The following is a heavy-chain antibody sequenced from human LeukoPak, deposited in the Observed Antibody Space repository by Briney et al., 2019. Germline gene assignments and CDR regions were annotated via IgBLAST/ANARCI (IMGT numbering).Heavy chain of an antibody. Sequence: GGSLRLSCAASGFTFSNYAMHWVRQAPGKGLEWVAVISYDGSKKYYADSVKGRFTISRDNSKNTLYLQMNSLRAEDTAVYYCASEVVGAPFDAFDIWGQGTMVTVSS. V-gene: IGHV3-30-3*01. J-gene: IGHJ3*02. CDR1: GFTFSNYA. CDR2: ISYDGSKK. D-gene: IGHD1-26*01. CDR3: ASEVVGAPFDAFDI.